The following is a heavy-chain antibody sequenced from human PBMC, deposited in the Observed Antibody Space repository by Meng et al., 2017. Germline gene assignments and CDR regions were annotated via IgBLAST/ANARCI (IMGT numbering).Heavy chain of an antibody. D-gene: IGHD2-21*02. CDR2: ISSSSSYI. CDR3: ARDHIVVVTANPHPRYYYGMDV. J-gene: IGHJ6*01. Sequence: GESLKISCAASGFTFSSYSMNWVRQAPGKGLEWVSSISSSSSYIYYADSVKGRFTISRDNAKNSLYLQMNSLRAEDTAVYYCARDHIVVVTANPHPRYYYGMDVWGQGNTVNRLL. CDR1: GFTFSSYS. V-gene: IGHV3-21*01.